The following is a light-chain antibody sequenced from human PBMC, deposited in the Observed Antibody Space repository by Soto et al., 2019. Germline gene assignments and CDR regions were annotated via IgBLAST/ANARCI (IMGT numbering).Light chain of an antibody. CDR2: GTS. V-gene: IGKV3-20*01. J-gene: IGKJ1*01. Sequence: QSAATLSVSTGESATLSCRASQSVTNNLAWYQQKPGQAPRLLIYGTSSRATGIPDRFSGSGSGTDFTLTISRLEPEDFAVYYCQQYGSSPWTFAQRTKV. CDR3: QQYGSSPWT. CDR1: QSVTNN.